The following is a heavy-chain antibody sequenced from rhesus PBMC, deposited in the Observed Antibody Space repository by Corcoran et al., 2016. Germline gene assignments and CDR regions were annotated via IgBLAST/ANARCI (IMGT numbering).Heavy chain of an antibody. D-gene: IGHD5-24*01. CDR1: GFTFSSYG. Sequence: EVQLVESGGGLVQPGGFLRLSCAASGFTFSSYGMHWVRQAPGKGLEWVAVISYDGSKKDYAASVKVRFNISRENSKNVLYLQMNSLKLEETAVYDWARDTVGTVIVPFDYWGQGVLVTVSS. CDR3: ARDTVGTVIVPFDY. CDR2: ISYDGSKK. V-gene: IGHV3-54*02. J-gene: IGHJ4*01.